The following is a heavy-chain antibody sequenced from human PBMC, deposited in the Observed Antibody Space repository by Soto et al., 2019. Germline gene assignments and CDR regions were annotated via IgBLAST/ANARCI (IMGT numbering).Heavy chain of an antibody. CDR3: ARDHPVYCSSTSCYPPDYYYYGMDV. CDR1: GFTFSDYY. V-gene: IGHV3-11*01. Sequence: GGTLRLSCPASGFTFSDYYMSWMRQAPGKGLEWVSYISSSGRTIYYADAVRGRFTISRDNAKNSLYLQMNSLRAEDTAVYYCARDHPVYCSSTSCYPPDYYYYGMDVWGQGTTVTVSS. CDR2: ISSSGRTI. J-gene: IGHJ6*02. D-gene: IGHD2-2*01.